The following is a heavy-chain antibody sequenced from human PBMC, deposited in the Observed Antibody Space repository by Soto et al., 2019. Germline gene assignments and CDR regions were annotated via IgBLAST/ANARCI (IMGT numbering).Heavy chain of an antibody. CDR3: AKDMGGSGWFDY. J-gene: IGHJ4*02. V-gene: IGHV3-43*01. Sequence: GGSLRLSCAASGFTFDDYTMHWVRQAPGKGLEWVSLISWDGGSTYYADSVKDRFTISRDNSKNSLYLQMNSLRTEDTALYYCAKDMGGSGWFDYWGQGTLVTVSS. CDR2: ISWDGGST. D-gene: IGHD6-19*01. CDR1: GFTFDDYT.